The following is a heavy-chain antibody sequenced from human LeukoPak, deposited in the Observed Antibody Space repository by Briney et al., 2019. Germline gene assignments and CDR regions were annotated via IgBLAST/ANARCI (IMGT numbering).Heavy chain of an antibody. CDR1: GYTSTSYY. CDR2: INPSGGST. D-gene: IGHD6-13*01. J-gene: IGHJ5*02. CDR3: ARDLDEAAGLNWFDP. V-gene: IGHV1-46*01. Sequence: ASVKVSCKASGYTSTSYYMHWVRQAPGQGLEWMRIINPSGGSTSYAQKFQGRVTMTRDTSTSTVYMELSSLRSEDTAVYYCARDLDEAAGLNWFDPWGQGTLVTVSS.